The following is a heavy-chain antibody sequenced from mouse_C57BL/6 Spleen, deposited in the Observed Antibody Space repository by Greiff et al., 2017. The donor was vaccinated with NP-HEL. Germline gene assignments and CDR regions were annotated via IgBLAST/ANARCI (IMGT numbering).Heavy chain of an antibody. V-gene: IGHV1-80*01. CDR2: IYPGDGDT. CDR3: ARTWYSNSFDY. D-gene: IGHD2-5*01. Sequence: VQLQQSGAELVKPGASVKISCKASGYAFSSYWMNWVKQRPGKGLEWIGQIYPGDGDTNYNGKFKGKATLTADKSSSTAYMQLSSLTSEDSAVYFCARTWYSNSFDYWGQGTTLTVSS. CDR1: GYAFSSYW. J-gene: IGHJ2*01.